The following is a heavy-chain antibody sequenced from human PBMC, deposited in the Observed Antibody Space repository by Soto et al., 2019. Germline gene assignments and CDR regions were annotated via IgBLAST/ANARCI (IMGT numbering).Heavy chain of an antibody. V-gene: IGHV3-23*01. CDR3: ARDRVESGYPEYFQH. D-gene: IGHD3-22*01. J-gene: IGHJ1*01. Sequence: GGSLRLSCAASGFTFSSYAMSWVRQAPGKGLEWVSAISGSGGSTYYADSVKGRFTISRDNSKNTLYLQMNSLRAEDTAVYYCARDRVESGYPEYFQHWGQGTLVTSPQ. CDR2: ISGSGGST. CDR1: GFTFSSYA.